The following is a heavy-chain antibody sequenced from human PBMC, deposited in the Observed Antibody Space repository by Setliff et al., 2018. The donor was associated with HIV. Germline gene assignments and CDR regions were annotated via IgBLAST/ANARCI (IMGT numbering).Heavy chain of an antibody. D-gene: IGHD3-3*01. Sequence: PSETLSLTCAVYGGSFSGYHWSWIRQPPGKGLEWIGEIDYSGSPNYNPSLKSRVTISIDTSKKQFSLKLTSVTAADTAVYYCARQMTIPGVAVTPVDYWGQGALVTV. J-gene: IGHJ4*02. CDR2: IDYSGSP. CDR3: ARQMTIPGVAVTPVDY. V-gene: IGHV4-34*01. CDR1: GGSFSGYH.